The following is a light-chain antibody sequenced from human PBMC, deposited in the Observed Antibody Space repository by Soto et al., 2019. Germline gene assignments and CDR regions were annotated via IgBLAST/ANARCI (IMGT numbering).Light chain of an antibody. V-gene: IGLV2-14*01. Sequence: QSVLTQPASVSGSPGQSIAISCTGTSSDVGSYNSVSWYQQFPGKAPKLILYAVTNRPSGVSNRFSGSKSGNTASLTISGLQAEDEADYFCSSYTDSSNYVFGTGTKLTVL. CDR1: SSDVGSYNS. J-gene: IGLJ1*01. CDR2: AVT. CDR3: SSYTDSSNYV.